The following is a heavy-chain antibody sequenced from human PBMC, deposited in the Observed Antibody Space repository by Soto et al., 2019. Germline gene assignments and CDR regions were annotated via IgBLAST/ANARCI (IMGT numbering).Heavy chain of an antibody. CDR1: GASISRGGYY. Sequence: PSEPLSLTCAVSGASISRGGYYRTSIRQHPVKGLEFIGYIYYSGSTYSNPSLKSRVTISGYTSKNQFSLKFCSVTAADTAVYYCARAPLNWGQGTLVTVSS. CDR2: IYYSGST. J-gene: IGHJ4*02. V-gene: IGHV4-31*11. CDR3: ARAPLN.